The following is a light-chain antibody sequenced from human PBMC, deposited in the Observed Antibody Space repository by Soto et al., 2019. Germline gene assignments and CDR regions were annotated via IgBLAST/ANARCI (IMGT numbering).Light chain of an antibody. CDR2: EVT. V-gene: IGLV2-23*02. CDR1: SSDVGRYNF. CDR3: CPRARSGIHV. Sequence: QSVLTQPASVSGSPGQSITISCTGTSSDVGRYNFVSWYQQHPGKVPKVMIYEVTKRPSGISNRFSGSKSGNTAFLTISGLQAEDEAYYYYCPRARSGIHVCRTG. J-gene: IGLJ1*01.